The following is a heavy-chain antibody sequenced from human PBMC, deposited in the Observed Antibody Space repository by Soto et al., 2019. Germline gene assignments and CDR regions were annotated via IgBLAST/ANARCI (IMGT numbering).Heavy chain of an antibody. CDR2: IIPIFGTA. D-gene: IGHD3-22*01. CDR1: GGTFSSYA. CDR3: ARYADSDSSGPWAFDI. Sequence: ASVKVSCKASGGTFSSYAISWVRQAPGQGLEWMGGIIPIFGTANHAQKFQGRVTITADESTSTAYMELSSLRSEDTAVYYCARYADSDSSGPWAFDIWGQGTMVTVSS. V-gene: IGHV1-69*13. J-gene: IGHJ3*02.